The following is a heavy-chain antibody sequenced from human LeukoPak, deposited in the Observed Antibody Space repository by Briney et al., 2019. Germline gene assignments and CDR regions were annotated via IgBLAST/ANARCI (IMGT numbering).Heavy chain of an antibody. J-gene: IGHJ4*02. CDR2: ISYDGSNK. CDR3: ARDRRGYYIY. V-gene: IGHV3-30-3*01. CDR1: GFTFSSYA. D-gene: IGHD3-22*01. Sequence: PGSSLRLSCAASGFTFSSYAMHWVRQAPGKGLEWVAVISYDGSNKYYADSVKGRFTISRDNSKNTLYLQMNSLRAEDTAVYYCARDRRGYYIYWGQGTLVTVSS.